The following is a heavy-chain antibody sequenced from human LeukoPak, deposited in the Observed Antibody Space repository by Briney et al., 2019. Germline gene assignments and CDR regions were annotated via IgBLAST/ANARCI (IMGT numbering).Heavy chain of an antibody. CDR1: GFTFDDYG. CDR3: ASPLYYYYYMDV. J-gene: IGHJ6*03. Sequence: PGGSLRLSCAASGFTFDDYGMSWVRQAPGKGLEWVSGINWNGGSTGYADSVKGRFTISRDNAKNSLYLQMNSLRAEDTAVYYCASPLYYYYYMDVWGKGTTVTVSS. V-gene: IGHV3-20*04. CDR2: INWNGGST.